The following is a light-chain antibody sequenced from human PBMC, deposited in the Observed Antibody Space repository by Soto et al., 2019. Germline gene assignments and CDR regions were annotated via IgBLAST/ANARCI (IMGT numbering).Light chain of an antibody. Sequence: DIQMTQAPSSLSASVGDRVNITCRASQSIRNLLNWYQQKPGKAPRLLISSTSNLQSGVPSRFSGSGSGTDFTLTISSLQPEDFASYYCQQSYSTPSITFGQGTRLEIK. CDR3: QQSYSTPSIT. CDR1: QSIRNL. CDR2: STS. J-gene: IGKJ5*01. V-gene: IGKV1-39*01.